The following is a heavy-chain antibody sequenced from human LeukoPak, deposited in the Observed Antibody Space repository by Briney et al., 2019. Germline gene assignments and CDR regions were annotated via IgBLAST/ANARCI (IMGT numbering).Heavy chain of an antibody. J-gene: IGHJ4*02. Sequence: GASVKVSCKASGYTFTGYYMHWVRQAPGQGLEWMGWINAGNGDTKYSQDFQGRVTITRDTSASTAYMELSSLRSEDMAVYYCARQNPMTDFDYWGQGTLVTVSS. V-gene: IGHV1-3*03. CDR1: GYTFTGYY. CDR2: INAGNGDT. D-gene: IGHD2-21*02. CDR3: ARQNPMTDFDY.